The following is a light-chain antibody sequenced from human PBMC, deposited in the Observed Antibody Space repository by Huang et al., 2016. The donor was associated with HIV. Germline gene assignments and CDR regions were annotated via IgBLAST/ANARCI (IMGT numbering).Light chain of an antibody. CDR3: QQYGRSPLT. Sequence: EIVLTQSPGTLSLSPGERVTLSCRASQSVSSNYLAWYQQKPGQAPRLLIYGASSRATGIPDRFSGSGSGTDFTLTISRLEPEDFAVYYCQQYGRSPLTFGGGTKVEI. J-gene: IGKJ4*01. CDR1: QSVSSNY. CDR2: GAS. V-gene: IGKV3-20*01.